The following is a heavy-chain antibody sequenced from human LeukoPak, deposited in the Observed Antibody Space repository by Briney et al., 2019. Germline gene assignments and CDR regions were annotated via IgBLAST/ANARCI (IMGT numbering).Heavy chain of an antibody. Sequence: PGGSLRLSCAASGFSVSSNYMSWIRQAPGKGLEWVSFIYSGGSTYYAASVKSRFTISRDNSKNTLYLQMNTLIAEDTAVDYCAGGAIYAKGHYRNDAWGQGTPVTVSS. CDR2: IYSGGST. J-gene: IGHJ5*02. CDR1: GFSVSSNY. D-gene: IGHD1-14*01. V-gene: IGHV3-66*01. CDR3: AGGAIYAKGHYRNDA.